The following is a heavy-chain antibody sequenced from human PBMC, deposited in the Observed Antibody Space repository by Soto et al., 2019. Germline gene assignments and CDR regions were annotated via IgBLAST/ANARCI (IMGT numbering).Heavy chain of an antibody. V-gene: IGHV4-4*02. Sequence: QLQLQESRPGSVKPSGTLSLTCTVSGGTISSANWWNWVRQSPGKGLEWIGRIYHTGISNFNPSLKSRVTMSVDKSKNQFSLKVTSVTAADTAVYYCVTAFDSSGYGYFDIWGQGAKVTVSS. CDR3: VTAFDSSGYGYFDI. CDR2: IYHTGIS. D-gene: IGHD5-12*01. CDR1: GGTISSANW. J-gene: IGHJ3*02.